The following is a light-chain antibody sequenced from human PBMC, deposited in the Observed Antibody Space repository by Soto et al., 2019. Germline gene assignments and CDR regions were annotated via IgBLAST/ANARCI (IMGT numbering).Light chain of an antibody. CDR2: TAS. CDR3: QQYSNWPRT. V-gene: IGKV3-15*01. Sequence: EIVMPQSPATLSVSPGERATLSCRASQSVGAYLAWYQQTPGQPPRLLIYTASTRATGIPARFSGSRSGTEFTLTISSLQYEDFAVYYFQQYSNWPRTFGQGTRVEI. CDR1: QSVGAY. J-gene: IGKJ1*01.